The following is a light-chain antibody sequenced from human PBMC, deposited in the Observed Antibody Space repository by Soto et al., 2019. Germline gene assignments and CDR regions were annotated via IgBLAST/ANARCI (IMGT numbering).Light chain of an antibody. Sequence: SYELTQPPSVSVAPGQTARITCGGNNIGIYSVHWYQQRPGQAPVLVVYDGSDRPSGIPERFSGSNSGNTATLTIGRVEAADEADYYCQVWDNNGGHNDVFGTGTQLTV. CDR1: NIGIYS. CDR2: DGS. V-gene: IGLV3-21*02. CDR3: QVWDNNGGHNDV. J-gene: IGLJ1*01.